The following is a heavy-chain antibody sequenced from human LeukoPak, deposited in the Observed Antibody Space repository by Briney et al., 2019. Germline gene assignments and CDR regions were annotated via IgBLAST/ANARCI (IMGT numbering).Heavy chain of an antibody. CDR3: ARVVVVPAAILKIVGYFDY. CDR2: IYHSGST. Sequence: SETLSLTCAVSGYSISSGYYRGWIRPPPRKGLEWIGSIYHSGSTYYNPSLKSRVTISVDTSKNQFSLKLSSVTAADTAVYYCARVVVVPAAILKIVGYFDYWGQGTLVTVSS. J-gene: IGHJ4*02. D-gene: IGHD2-2*01. V-gene: IGHV4-38-2*01. CDR1: GYSISSGYY.